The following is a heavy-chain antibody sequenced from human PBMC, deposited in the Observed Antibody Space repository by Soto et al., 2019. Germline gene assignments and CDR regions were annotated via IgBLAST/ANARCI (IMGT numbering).Heavy chain of an antibody. CDR2: IFQSGST. V-gene: IGHV4-4*02. J-gene: IGHJ4*02. CDR1: GGSTNNNNW. CDR3: ARGKGQLTVFDY. D-gene: IGHD6-6*01. Sequence: SETLSLTCAVSGGSTNNNNWWSWVRQPPGKGLEWIGEIFQSGSTNYNPSLKSRVTISLDISKNQFSLKLTSVTTADTAVYYCARGKGQLTVFDYWGQGTLVTVSS.